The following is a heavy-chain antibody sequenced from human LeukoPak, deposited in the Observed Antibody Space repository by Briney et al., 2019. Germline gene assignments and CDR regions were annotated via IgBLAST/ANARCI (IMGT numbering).Heavy chain of an antibody. V-gene: IGHV3-7*01. CDR1: GFTFRSYW. J-gene: IGHJ5*02. CDR3: ARGAEIGFDL. Sequence: GGSLRLSCAASGFTFRSYWMSWVRQAPGKGLEWVANIKQDGSEKYYVDSVKGRFTISRDNAKNSLYLQMNSLRDGDTAVYYCARGAEIGFDLWGQGTLVTVSS. CDR2: IKQDGSEK. D-gene: IGHD1-14*01.